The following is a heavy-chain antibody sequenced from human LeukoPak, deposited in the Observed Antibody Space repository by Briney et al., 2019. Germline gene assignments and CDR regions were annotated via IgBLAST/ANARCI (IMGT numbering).Heavy chain of an antibody. J-gene: IGHJ6*02. CDR1: GYTFTSYD. V-gene: IGHV1-8*01. D-gene: IGHD3-3*01. Sequence: ASVKVSCKASGYTFTSYDISWVRQATGQGLEWMGWMNPNSGNTGYAQKFQGRVTMTRNTSISTAYMELSSLRSEDTAVYYCARGTIFQLGYYYYGMDVWGQGTTVTVSS. CDR3: ARGTIFQLGYYYYGMDV. CDR2: MNPNSGNT.